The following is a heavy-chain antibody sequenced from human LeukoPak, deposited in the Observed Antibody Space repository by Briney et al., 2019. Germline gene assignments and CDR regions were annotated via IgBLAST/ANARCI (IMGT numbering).Heavy chain of an antibody. V-gene: IGHV3-48*03. Sequence: GGSLRLSCAASGFTFSSYEMNWVRQAPGKGLEWVSFITSSGNTMYYAGSVKGRFTISRDNAKNSLYLQMNSLRADDTAVYYCARLRSKYWFDLWGQGTLVTVSS. CDR1: GFTFSSYE. D-gene: IGHD4-11*01. J-gene: IGHJ5*02. CDR2: ITSSGNTM. CDR3: ARLRSKYWFDL.